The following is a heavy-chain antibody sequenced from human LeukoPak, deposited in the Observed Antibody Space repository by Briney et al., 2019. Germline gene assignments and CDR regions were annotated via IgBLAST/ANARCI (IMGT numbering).Heavy chain of an antibody. CDR2: ISYTGTP. CDR1: GGSISIFS. Sequence: PSETLSLTCTVSGGSISIFSWSWIRQPPGKGLEWIGSISYTGTPNYNPSLQIRVTISVDTSRNQFSLKLSSVTAADTAVYYCVRASADYLHSDYWGQGALVTVSS. V-gene: IGHV4-59*01. D-gene: IGHD4/OR15-4a*01. J-gene: IGHJ4*02. CDR3: VRASADYLHSDY.